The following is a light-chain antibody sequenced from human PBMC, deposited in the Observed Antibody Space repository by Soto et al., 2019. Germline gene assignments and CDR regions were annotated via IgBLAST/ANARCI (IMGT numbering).Light chain of an antibody. CDR1: SSDVGGYNY. V-gene: IGLV2-14*03. J-gene: IGLJ1*01. CDR3: SSYTTSNTRQIV. CDR2: DVS. Sequence: QSAPTQPASVSGSPGQSITISCTGTSSDVGGYNYVSWYQHHPGKATKLMIYDVSNRPSGVSNSFSGSKSGNTASLTISGLQPEDEADYYCSSYTTSNTRQIVFGTGTKVTVL.